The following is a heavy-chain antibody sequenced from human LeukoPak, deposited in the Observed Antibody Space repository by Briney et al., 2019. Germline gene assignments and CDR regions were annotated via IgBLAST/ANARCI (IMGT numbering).Heavy chain of an antibody. Sequence: GASVKVSCKASGYTFTSYGISWVRQAPGQGLEWMGWISGYNGNTKYAQKFQARVTLTTDTSTSTAYTELWSLRSDDTALYYCARGGWYYYDSNGYYFIDNWGQGTLVTVSS. CDR2: ISGYNGNT. CDR3: ARGGWYYYDSNGYYFIDN. V-gene: IGHV1-18*01. CDR1: GYTFTSYG. J-gene: IGHJ4*02. D-gene: IGHD3-22*01.